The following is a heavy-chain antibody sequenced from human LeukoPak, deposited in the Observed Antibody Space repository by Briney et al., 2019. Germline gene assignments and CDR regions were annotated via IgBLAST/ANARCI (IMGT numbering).Heavy chain of an antibody. CDR2: IKSKTDGGTT. V-gene: IGHV3-15*01. J-gene: IGHJ4*02. D-gene: IGHD3-22*01. CDR1: GFTFSNAW. CDR3: TSQTYYYDSSGYYYHDY. Sequence: GGSLRLSCAASGFTFSNAWMSWVRQAPGKGLEWVGRIKSKTDGGTTDYAAPVKGRFTISRGDSKNTLYLQMNSLKTEDTAVYYCTSQTYYYDSSGYYYHDYWGQGTLVTVSS.